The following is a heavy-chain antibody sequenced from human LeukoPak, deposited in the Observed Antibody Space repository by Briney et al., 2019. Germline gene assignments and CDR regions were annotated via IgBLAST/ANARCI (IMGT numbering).Heavy chain of an antibody. CDR1: GFTFSSYG. V-gene: IGHV3-30*02. J-gene: IGHJ3*02. CDR3: AKDLLGQSVAFDI. CDR2: IRCDGSNK. D-gene: IGHD3-16*01. Sequence: GGSLRLSCAASGFTFSSYGMHWVRQAPGKGLEWVAFIRCDGSNKYYADSVKGRFTISRDNSKNTLYLQMNSLRAEDTAVYYCAKDLLGQSVAFDIWGQGTMVTVSS.